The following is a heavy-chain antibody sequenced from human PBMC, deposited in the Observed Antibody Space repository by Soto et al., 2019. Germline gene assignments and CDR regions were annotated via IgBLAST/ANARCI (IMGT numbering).Heavy chain of an antibody. V-gene: IGHV3-23*01. CDR1: GFTFNNYA. CDR2: ISGSGGST. J-gene: IGHJ3*02. CDR3: ATTSYCGSTSCYGGDAFDI. Sequence: EVQMLESGGGLVQPGGSLRLSCAASGFTFNNYAMSWVRQAPGKGLEWVSAISGSGGSTYYADSVKGRFTISRDKSKNTLYLRMNSLRAEDTAVYYCATTSYCGSTSCYGGDAFDIWGHGTMVTVSS. D-gene: IGHD2-2*01.